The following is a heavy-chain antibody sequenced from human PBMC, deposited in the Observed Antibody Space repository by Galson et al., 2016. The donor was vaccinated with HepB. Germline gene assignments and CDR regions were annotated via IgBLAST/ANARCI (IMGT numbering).Heavy chain of an antibody. CDR2: TYYRSRWFY. CDR3: AREAGDPIGWFDP. D-gene: IGHD7-27*01. V-gene: IGHV6-1*01. Sequence: CAISGDSVSANSAAWNWIRQSPSGGLEWLGRTYYRSRWFYDYAASLRSRITVNPDTSKNQFFLQLHSVTPEDTAVYYCAREAGDPIGWFDPWGQGTLVTVSS. CDR1: GDSVSANSAA. J-gene: IGHJ5*02.